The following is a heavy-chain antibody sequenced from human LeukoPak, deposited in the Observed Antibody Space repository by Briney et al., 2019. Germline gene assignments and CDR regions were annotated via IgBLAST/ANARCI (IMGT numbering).Heavy chain of an antibody. CDR2: IYYSGST. J-gene: IGHJ4*02. CDR1: GGSISSYY. V-gene: IGHV4-59*01. Sequence: SETLSLTCTVSGGSISSYYWSWIRQPPGKGLEWIGYIYYSGSTNYNPSLKSRVTISVDTSKNQFSLKLSSVTAADTAVYYCARDDPSSSLDYWGQGTLVTVSS. D-gene: IGHD6-13*01. CDR3: ARDDPSSSLDY.